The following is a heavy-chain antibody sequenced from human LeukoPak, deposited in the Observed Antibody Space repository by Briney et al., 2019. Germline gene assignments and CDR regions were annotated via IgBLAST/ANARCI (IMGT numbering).Heavy chain of an antibody. J-gene: IGHJ4*02. V-gene: IGHV3-23*01. CDR1: GFAFSSYA. Sequence: PGGSLRLSCAASGFAFSSYAMSWVRQAPGKGLEWVSAISGSGGSTYYADSVKGRFTISRDNSKNTLYLQMNSLRAEDTAVYYCAKVYYDSSGYLDYWGQGTLVTVSS. CDR2: ISGSGGST. CDR3: AKVYYDSSGYLDY. D-gene: IGHD3-22*01.